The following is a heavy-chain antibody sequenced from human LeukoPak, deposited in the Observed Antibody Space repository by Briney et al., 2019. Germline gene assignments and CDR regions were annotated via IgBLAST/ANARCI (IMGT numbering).Heavy chain of an antibody. CDR1: GFTFSSYE. Sequence: GGSLRLSCAASGFTFSSYEMNWVRQAPGKGLEWVSYISSSGSTIYYADSVKGRFTISRDNAKNSLYLQMNSLRAEDTAVYYCARRTEYQLLMYYYYYMDVWGKGTTVTVSS. D-gene: IGHD2-2*01. V-gene: IGHV3-48*03. J-gene: IGHJ6*03. CDR3: ARRTEYQLLMYYYYYMDV. CDR2: ISSSGSTI.